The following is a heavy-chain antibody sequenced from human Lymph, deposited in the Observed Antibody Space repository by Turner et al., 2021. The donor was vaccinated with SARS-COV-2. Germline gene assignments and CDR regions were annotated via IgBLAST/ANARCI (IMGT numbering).Heavy chain of an antibody. CDR1: GFTFSSYG. D-gene: IGHD5-12*01. V-gene: IGHV3-33*01. Sequence: QVQLVESGGGVVQPGRSLRLPCEASGFTFSSYGMHWVRQAPGKGLEWVAVIWNDGSNKYYADSVKGRFTISRDNSKNTLYLQMNSLRAEDTAVYYCARVKGYNGYDLRYYYGMDVWGQGTTVTVSS. CDR2: IWNDGSNK. CDR3: ARVKGYNGYDLRYYYGMDV. J-gene: IGHJ6*02.